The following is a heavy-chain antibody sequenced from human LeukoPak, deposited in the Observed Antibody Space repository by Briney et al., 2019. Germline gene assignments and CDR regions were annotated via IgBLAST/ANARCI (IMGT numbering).Heavy chain of an antibody. D-gene: IGHD6-19*01. V-gene: IGHV4-39*01. J-gene: IGHJ4*02. Sequence: SETLSLACTVSGGSISSSSYYWGWIRQPPGKGLEWIGSIYYSGSTYYNPSLKSRVTISVDTPKNQFSLKLSSVTAADTAVYYCARYRRAVAGSRPFDYWGQGTLVTVSS. CDR2: IYYSGST. CDR3: ARYRRAVAGSRPFDY. CDR1: GGSISSSSYY.